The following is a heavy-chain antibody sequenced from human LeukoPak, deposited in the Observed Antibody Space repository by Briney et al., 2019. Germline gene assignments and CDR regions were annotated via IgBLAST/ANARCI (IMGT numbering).Heavy chain of an antibody. D-gene: IGHD3-22*01. CDR1: GFTFDDYG. V-gene: IGHV3-20*04. CDR2: INWNGGST. Sequence: GGSLRLSRAASGFTFDDYGMSWVRQAPGKGLEWVSGINWNGGSTGYADSVKGRFTISRDNAKNSLYLQMNSLRAEDTALYYCARGITYYNDSSGYYFDYWGQGTLVTVSS. J-gene: IGHJ4*02. CDR3: ARGITYYNDSSGYYFDY.